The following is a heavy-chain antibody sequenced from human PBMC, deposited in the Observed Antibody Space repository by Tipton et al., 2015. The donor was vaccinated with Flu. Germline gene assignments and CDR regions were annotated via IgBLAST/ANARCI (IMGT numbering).Heavy chain of an antibody. CDR2: IYYSGST. Sequence: TLSLTCTVSGGSISSYYWSWIRQPPGKGLEWIGYIYYSGSTNYKPSLKSRVTISVDTSKNQFSLKLSSVTAADTAVYYCARHVSYYYDSSGYYTTGWFDPWGQGTLVTVSS. V-gene: IGHV4-59*07. D-gene: IGHD3-22*01. J-gene: IGHJ5*02. CDR3: ARHVSYYYDSSGYYTTGWFDP. CDR1: GGSISSYY.